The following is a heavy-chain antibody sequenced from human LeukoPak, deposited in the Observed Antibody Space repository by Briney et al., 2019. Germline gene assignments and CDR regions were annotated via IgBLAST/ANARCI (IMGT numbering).Heavy chain of an antibody. J-gene: IGHJ4*02. CDR2: INHSGST. Sequence: PSETLSLTCAVHGGSFSGYYWSWIRQPPGKGLEWIGEINHSGSTNYNPSLKSRVTISVDTSKNQFSLKLSSVTAADTAVYYCARGRRPTAVTNTFDYWGQGTLVTVSS. V-gene: IGHV4-34*01. CDR3: ARGRRPTAVTNTFDY. CDR1: GGSFSGYY. D-gene: IGHD4-11*01.